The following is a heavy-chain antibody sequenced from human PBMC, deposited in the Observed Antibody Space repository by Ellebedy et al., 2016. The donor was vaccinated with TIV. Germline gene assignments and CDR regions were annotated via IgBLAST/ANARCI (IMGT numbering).Heavy chain of an antibody. Sequence: GESLKISCAASGFTFSNCGMHWVRQAPGKGLEWVAVISYDGSTEYYAASVKGRFTISRDNSKNTLYLQMNSLRVEDAALFYCAKDANWNADPTMGFDDWGQGTLVTVSS. J-gene: IGHJ4*02. CDR2: ISYDGSTE. V-gene: IGHV3-30*18. CDR1: GFTFSNCG. D-gene: IGHD1-1*01. CDR3: AKDANWNADPTMGFDD.